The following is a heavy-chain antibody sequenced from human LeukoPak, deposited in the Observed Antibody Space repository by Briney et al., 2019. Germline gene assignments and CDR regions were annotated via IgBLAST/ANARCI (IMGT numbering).Heavy chain of an antibody. V-gene: IGHV3-23*01. CDR3: AKVRSIAAADWFDP. Sequence: GGSLRLSCATSQFKFNNYGMTWVRQGPGKGLEWVSSITGSGGRTQYADSVQGRFTISRDNSKNTLYLQMNSLRAEDTAVYYCAKVRSIAAADWFDPWGQGTLVTVSS. CDR2: ITGSGGRT. D-gene: IGHD6-13*01. CDR1: QFKFNNYG. J-gene: IGHJ5*02.